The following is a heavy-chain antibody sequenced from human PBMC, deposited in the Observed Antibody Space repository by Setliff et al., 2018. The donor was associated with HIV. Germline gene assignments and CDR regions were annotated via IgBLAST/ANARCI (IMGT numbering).Heavy chain of an antibody. D-gene: IGHD3-22*01. CDR1: GGSISSSNW. CDR3: VRHPTYDTIPSLTAYGLDV. Sequence: PSETLSLTCAVSGGSISSSNWWSWVRQVPGKGPEWIGNAYYGGSTDYNAYNPSLKSRVTVIIDIYKNQMSLNLRSVTAADTAVYYCVRHPTYDTIPSLTAYGLDVWGQGTTVTVSS. J-gene: IGHJ6*02. V-gene: IGHV4-4*02. CDR2: AYYGGST.